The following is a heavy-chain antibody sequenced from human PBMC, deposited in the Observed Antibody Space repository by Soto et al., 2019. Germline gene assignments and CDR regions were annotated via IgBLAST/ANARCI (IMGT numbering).Heavy chain of an antibody. CDR3: ARNDFWSGYRYDY. D-gene: IGHD3-3*01. CDR1: GGSFSGYY. CDR2: INHSGST. V-gene: IGHV4-34*01. J-gene: IGHJ4*02. Sequence: QVQLQQRGAGLLKPSETLSLTCAVYGGSFSGYYWSWIRQPPGKGLEWIGEINHSGSTNYNPSLKRRVTISVDTSKNQFSLKLSSVTAADTAVYYCARNDFWSGYRYDYWGQGTLVTVSS.